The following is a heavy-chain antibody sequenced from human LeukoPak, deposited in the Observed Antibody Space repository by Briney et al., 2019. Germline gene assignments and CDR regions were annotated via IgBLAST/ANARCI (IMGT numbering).Heavy chain of an antibody. Sequence: SPTLSLTCPVYGGSFSGYYWSWIRQPPGKGLEWIGEINHSGSTNYNPSLKSRVTISVDTSKNQFSLKLSSVTAADTAVYYCARGGYCSSTSCYSWFDPWGQGTLVTVS. J-gene: IGHJ5*02. D-gene: IGHD2-2*01. CDR3: ARGGYCSSTSCYSWFDP. V-gene: IGHV4-34*01. CDR2: INHSGST. CDR1: GGSFSGYY.